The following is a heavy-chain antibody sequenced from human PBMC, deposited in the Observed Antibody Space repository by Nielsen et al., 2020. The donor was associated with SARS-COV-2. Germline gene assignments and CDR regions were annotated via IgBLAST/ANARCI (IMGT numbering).Heavy chain of an antibody. CDR2: IYSGGST. Sequence: GESLKISCAASGFTVSSNYMSWVRQAPGKGLEWVSVIYSGGSTYYADSVKGRFTISRDNSKNTLYLQMNSLRAEDTAVYYCARDKWNSGSPRSFDYWGQGTLVTVSS. D-gene: IGHD1-26*01. V-gene: IGHV3-53*05. J-gene: IGHJ4*02. CDR3: ARDKWNSGSPRSFDY. CDR1: GFTVSSNY.